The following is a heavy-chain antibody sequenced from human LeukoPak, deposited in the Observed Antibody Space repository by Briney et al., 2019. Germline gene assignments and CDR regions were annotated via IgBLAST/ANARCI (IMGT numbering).Heavy chain of an antibody. CDR2: IYYSGST. V-gene: IGHV4-59*01. CDR3: ARDGMGGIKAFDI. CDR1: GGSISSYY. D-gene: IGHD3-10*01. J-gene: IGHJ3*02. Sequence: SETLSLTCTVSGGSISSYYWSWIRQPPGKGLEWRGYIYYSGSTNYNPSLKSRVTISVDTSKNQFSLKLSSVTAADTAVYYCARDGMGGIKAFDIWGQGTMVTVSS.